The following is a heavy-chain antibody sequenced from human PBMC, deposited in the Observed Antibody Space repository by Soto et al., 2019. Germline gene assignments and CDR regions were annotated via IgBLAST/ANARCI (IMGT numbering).Heavy chain of an antibody. CDR2: INPSGGST. CDR3: ARDGYIVVVVAPTDY. Sequence: ASVKVSCKASGYTFTSYYMHWVRQAPGQGLEWMGIINPSGGSTSYAQKFQGRVTMTRDTSTSTFYMELSRLRSEDTAAYSCARDGYIVVVVAPTDYWGQGTLVTVSS. D-gene: IGHD2-15*01. V-gene: IGHV1-46*01. CDR1: GYTFTSYY. J-gene: IGHJ4*02.